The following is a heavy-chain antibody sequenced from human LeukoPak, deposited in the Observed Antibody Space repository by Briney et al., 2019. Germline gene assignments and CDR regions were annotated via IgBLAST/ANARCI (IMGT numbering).Heavy chain of an antibody. CDR1: GITFSSYG. CDR2: ISSTGGTT. V-gene: IGHV3-23*01. CDR3: ARDPYSGAYGDTYYYFMDV. D-gene: IGHD1-26*01. Sequence: GGSLRLSCAASGITFSSYGVSWVRQAPGKGLEWVSSISSTGGTTYYADSVKGRFTISRDNSKNTLYLQMNSLTAEDTAVYYCARDPYSGAYGDTYYYFMDVWGKGTTVTISS. J-gene: IGHJ6*03.